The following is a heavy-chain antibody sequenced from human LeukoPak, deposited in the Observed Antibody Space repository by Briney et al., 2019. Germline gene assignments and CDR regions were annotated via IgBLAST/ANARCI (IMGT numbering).Heavy chain of an antibody. CDR3: ARDLVTVTKGFDI. V-gene: IGHV4-59*11. CDR2: ISHIGRT. D-gene: IGHD4-17*01. CDR1: GDSFSSHH. Sequence: SETLSLTCAVSGDSFSSHHWTWIRQPAGTGLEWIGYISHIGRTNYNPSLKSRVTISIDTSKNQFSLKLRSVTAADTAVYYCARDLVTVTKGFDIWGQGTMVSVSS. J-gene: IGHJ3*02.